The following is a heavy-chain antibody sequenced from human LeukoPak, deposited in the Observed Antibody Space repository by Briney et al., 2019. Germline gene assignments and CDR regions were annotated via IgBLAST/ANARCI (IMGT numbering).Heavy chain of an antibody. Sequence: WASVTVSCKASGYTFFNSGITWVRQARGQGPEWIGWVSTYTGNTNYAERLQGRVAMTTDISTDTAYMELRSLTSDDTAVYYCGRDEDIPTYPNWIDTWGQGTLVTVSS. J-gene: IGHJ5*02. CDR2: VSTYTGNT. D-gene: IGHD2-2*03. CDR1: GYTFFNSG. CDR3: GRDEDIPTYPNWIDT. V-gene: IGHV1-18*01.